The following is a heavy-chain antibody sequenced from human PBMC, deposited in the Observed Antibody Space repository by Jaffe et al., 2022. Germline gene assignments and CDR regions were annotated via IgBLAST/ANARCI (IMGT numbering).Heavy chain of an antibody. CDR2: INHSGST. Sequence: QVQLQQWGAGLLKPSETLSLTCAVYGGSFSGYYWSWIRQPPGKGLEWIGEINHSGSTNYNPSLKSRVTISVDTSKNQFSLKLSSVTAADTAVYYCARLGFDVGYCSSTSCYYYYYYYMDVWGKGTTVTVSS. V-gene: IGHV4-34*01. CDR1: GGSFSGYY. J-gene: IGHJ6*03. D-gene: IGHD2-2*01. CDR3: ARLGFDVGYCSSTSCYYYYYYYMDV.